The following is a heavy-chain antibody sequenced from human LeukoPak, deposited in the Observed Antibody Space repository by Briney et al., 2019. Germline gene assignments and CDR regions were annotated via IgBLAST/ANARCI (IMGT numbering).Heavy chain of an antibody. J-gene: IGHJ4*02. V-gene: IGHV1-24*01. D-gene: IGHD3-10*01. Sequence: ASVKVSCKVSGYTLTELSMHWVRQAPGKGLEWMGGFDPEDGETIYAQKFQGRVTMTEDTSTDTAYMELSSLRSEDTAVYYCATAHYYGSGSYYNGDNYLDYWGQGTLVTVSS. CDR2: FDPEDGET. CDR1: GYTLTELS. CDR3: ATAHYYGSGSYYNGDNYLDY.